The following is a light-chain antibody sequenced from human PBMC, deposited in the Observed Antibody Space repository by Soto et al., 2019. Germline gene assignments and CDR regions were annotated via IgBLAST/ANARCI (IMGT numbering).Light chain of an antibody. CDR2: EVS. Sequence: QSVLTQPASVSGSPGQSITISCTGTSSDVGGYNYVSWYQQHPGKAPKLMIYEVSHRPSGSSNRFSGSKSGNAAFLTISGLQAEDEADYYCSSYTSSSTVVFGGGTQLTVL. CDR1: SSDVGGYNY. J-gene: IGLJ2*01. CDR3: SSYTSSSTVV. V-gene: IGLV2-14*03.